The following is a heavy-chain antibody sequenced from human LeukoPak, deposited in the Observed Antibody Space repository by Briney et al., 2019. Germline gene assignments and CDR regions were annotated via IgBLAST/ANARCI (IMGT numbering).Heavy chain of an antibody. V-gene: IGHV4-31*03. J-gene: IGHJ4*02. D-gene: IGHD2-8*02. CDR3: ARDQVECTGGTCQSRVGFDF. Sequence: SETLSLTCTVSGDSISNGVKYWSWIRQHPGRGLEWIGYIYNSGRSYYNPSLKSGITMSVDTSKNQFSLNLSSVTAADTAVYYCARDQVECTGGTCQSRVGFDFWGQGTLVTVSS. CDR1: GDSISNGVKY. CDR2: IYNSGRS.